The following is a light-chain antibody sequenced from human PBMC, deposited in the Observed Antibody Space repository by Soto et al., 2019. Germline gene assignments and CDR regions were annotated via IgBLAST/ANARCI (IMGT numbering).Light chain of an antibody. CDR1: SSNIGADFD. Sequence: QSVLTQPPSVSGAPGQRVTISCTGSSSNIGADFDVHWYRQLPVTAPKLLIYGNINRPSGVPDRFSGSTSGTSASLTTTGLQAEDEADYYCQSYDTSLNVYVVFGGGTKLTVL. V-gene: IGLV1-40*01. J-gene: IGLJ2*01. CDR2: GNI. CDR3: QSYDTSLNVYVV.